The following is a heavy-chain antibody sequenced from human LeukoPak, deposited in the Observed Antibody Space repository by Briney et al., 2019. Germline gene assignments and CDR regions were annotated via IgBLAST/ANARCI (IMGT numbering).Heavy chain of an antibody. CDR1: GYTFTGYY. CDR2: INPNSGGT. D-gene: IGHD6-19*01. Sequence: ASVKVSCKASGYTFTGYYMHWVRQAPGQGLEWMGWINPNSGGTNYAQKFQGRVTMTRDTSISTAYMELSRLRSDDTAVYYCARDAGYSNGWDDYWGQGTLVTVSS. J-gene: IGHJ4*02. V-gene: IGHV1-2*02. CDR3: ARDAGYSNGWDDY.